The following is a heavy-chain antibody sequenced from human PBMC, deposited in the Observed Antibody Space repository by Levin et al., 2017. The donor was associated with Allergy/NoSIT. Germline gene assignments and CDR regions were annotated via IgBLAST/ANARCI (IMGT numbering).Heavy chain of an antibody. Sequence: PSETLSLTCSVSGGSISSYHWSWIRQPPGKGLEWIGHFYYSGSSNYNPSLKSRVTISVDTSKNQFSLNLTSVTAADTAMYYCARHVYPDGSPFDSGGLGSLVTVSS. CDR3: ARHVYPDGSPFDS. CDR1: GGSISSYH. J-gene: IGHJ4*02. CDR2: FYYSGSS. D-gene: IGHD3-10*01. V-gene: IGHV4-59*08.